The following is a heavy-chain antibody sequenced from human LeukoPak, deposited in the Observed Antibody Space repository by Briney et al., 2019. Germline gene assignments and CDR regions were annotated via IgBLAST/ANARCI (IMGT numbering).Heavy chain of an antibody. Sequence: GGSLRLSCAASGFTFSSYEMNWVRQAPGKGLEWVSYISISGSTIYNADSVKGRFTISRDNAKNSLYLQMNSLRAEDTAVYYCVRGGGSCCPFNAFDIWGQGAMVTVSS. CDR1: GFTFSSYE. CDR2: ISISGSTI. J-gene: IGHJ3*02. CDR3: VRGGGSCCPFNAFDI. D-gene: IGHD2-15*01. V-gene: IGHV3-48*03.